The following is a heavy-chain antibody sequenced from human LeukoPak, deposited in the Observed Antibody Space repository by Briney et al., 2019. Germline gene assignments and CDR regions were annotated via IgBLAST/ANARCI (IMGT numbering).Heavy chain of an antibody. V-gene: IGHV3-11*01. Sequence: GGSLRLSCAASGFTFSDYYMSWIRQAPGKRLARVSYISSSGSTIYYADSVKGRFTISRDNAKNSLYLQMNSLRAEDTAVYYCARFLLAVAGTATSYYYYGMDVWGQGTTVTVSS. CDR3: ARFLLAVAGTATSYYYYGMDV. CDR1: GFTFSDYY. J-gene: IGHJ6*02. D-gene: IGHD6-19*01. CDR2: ISSSGSTI.